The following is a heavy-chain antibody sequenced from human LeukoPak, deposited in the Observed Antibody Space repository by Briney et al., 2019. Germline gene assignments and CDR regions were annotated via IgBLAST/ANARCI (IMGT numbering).Heavy chain of an antibody. CDR2: IYHSGST. CDR1: GYSISSGYY. D-gene: IGHD4-23*01. CDR3: ARDSTVVTRSGFDY. Sequence: PSETLSLTCTVSGYSISSGYYWGWIRQPPGKGLEWIGNIYHSGSTYYNPSLKSRVTISVDTSKNQFCLRLYSVTAADTAVYYCARDSTVVTRSGFDYWGQGTLVTVSS. J-gene: IGHJ4*02. V-gene: IGHV4-38-2*02.